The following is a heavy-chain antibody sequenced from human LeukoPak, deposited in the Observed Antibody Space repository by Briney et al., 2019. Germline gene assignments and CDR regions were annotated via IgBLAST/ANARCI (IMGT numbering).Heavy chain of an antibody. Sequence: SETLSLTCAVSGGFISSGGYSWSWIRQPPGKGLEWIGYIYHSGSTYYNPSLKSRVAISVDRSKNQFSLKLSSVTAADTAVYYCARVFGLRVGQYYFDYWGQGTLVTVSS. CDR3: ARVFGLRVGQYYFDY. J-gene: IGHJ4*02. V-gene: IGHV4-30-2*01. CDR2: IYHSGST. CDR1: GGFISSGGYS. D-gene: IGHD3-16*01.